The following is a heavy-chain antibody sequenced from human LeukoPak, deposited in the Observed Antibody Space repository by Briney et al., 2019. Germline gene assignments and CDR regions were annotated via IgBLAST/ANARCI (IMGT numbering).Heavy chain of an antibody. Sequence: SQTLSLTCPVAGRFTTSSGYCWGWIRQPPGKGLEWIGSVYPSGSTCYNPSLKRRGTISVDTSKNQFSLKLSSVTAGDTAVYYCARGRAGGGQYYFANWGQGTLVTVSS. V-gene: IGHV4-39*01. CDR3: ARGRAGGGQYYFAN. CDR2: VYPSGST. D-gene: IGHD6-13*01. J-gene: IGHJ4*02. CDR1: GRFTTSSGYC.